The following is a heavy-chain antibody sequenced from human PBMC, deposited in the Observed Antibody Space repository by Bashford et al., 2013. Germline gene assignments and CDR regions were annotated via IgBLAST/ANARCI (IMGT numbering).Heavy chain of an antibody. J-gene: IGHJ6*02. CDR3: AEGAMLNLDYYYGMDS. Sequence: WVRQMPGKGLEWMGIIYPGDSDTRYSPSFQGQVTISADKSISTAYLQWSSLKASDTAMYYCAEGAMLNLDYYYGMDSWGQGTTVTVS. V-gene: IGHV5-51*01. CDR2: IYPGDSDT. D-gene: IGHD2-8*01.